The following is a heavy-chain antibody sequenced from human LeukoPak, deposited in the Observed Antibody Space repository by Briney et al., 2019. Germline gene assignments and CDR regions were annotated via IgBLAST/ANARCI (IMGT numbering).Heavy chain of an antibody. CDR2: INHSGST. J-gene: IGHJ4*02. CDR3: ARGHRLPGRY. V-gene: IGHV4-34*01. D-gene: IGHD2-15*01. CDR1: GGSFSGYY. Sequence: PSETLSLTCAVYGGSFSGYYWSWIRQPPGKGLELIGEINHSGSTNYNLSLKSRVTISVDTSKNQFSLKLSSVTAADTAVYYCARGHRLPGRYWGQGTLVTVSS.